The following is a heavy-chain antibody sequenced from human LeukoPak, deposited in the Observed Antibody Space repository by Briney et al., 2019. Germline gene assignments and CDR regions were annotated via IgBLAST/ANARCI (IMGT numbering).Heavy chain of an antibody. V-gene: IGHV4-34*01. CDR1: GGSFSGYY. Sequence: SGTLSLTCAVYGGSFSGYYWSWIRQPPGKGLEWIGEINHSGSTNYNPSLKSRVTISVNTSKNQFSLKLSSVTAADTAVYYCATRGGYYYDSSGYGYFDYWGQGTLVTVSS. J-gene: IGHJ4*02. CDR2: INHSGST. CDR3: ATRGGYYYDSSGYGYFDY. D-gene: IGHD3-22*01.